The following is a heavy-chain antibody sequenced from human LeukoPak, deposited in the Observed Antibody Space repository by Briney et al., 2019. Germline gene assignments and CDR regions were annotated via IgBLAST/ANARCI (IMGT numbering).Heavy chain of an antibody. Sequence: ASVKVSCKASGYTFNSFDINWVRQATGQGLEWMGWMSPNSGNTGYAQKFQGRVTMTRNTSISTAYMELSSLRSGDTAVYYCAREVYYDYVWGTEFDYWGQGTLVTVSS. J-gene: IGHJ4*02. CDR3: AREVYYDYVWGTEFDY. D-gene: IGHD3-16*01. CDR2: MSPNSGNT. V-gene: IGHV1-8*01. CDR1: GYTFNSFD.